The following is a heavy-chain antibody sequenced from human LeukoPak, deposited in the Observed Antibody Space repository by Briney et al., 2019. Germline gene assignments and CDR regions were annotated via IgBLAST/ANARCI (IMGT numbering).Heavy chain of an antibody. V-gene: IGHV3-9*01. D-gene: IGHD6-19*01. CDR2: ISWNSGSI. J-gene: IGHJ4*02. CDR3: AKGYSSGWYWVDY. Sequence: GRSLRLSCAASGFTFDDYAMHWVRQAPGKGLEWVSGISWNSGSIGYADSVKGRFTISRDNAKNSLYLQMNSLRAEDTALYYCAKGYSSGWYWVDYWGQGTLVTVSS. CDR1: GFTFDDYA.